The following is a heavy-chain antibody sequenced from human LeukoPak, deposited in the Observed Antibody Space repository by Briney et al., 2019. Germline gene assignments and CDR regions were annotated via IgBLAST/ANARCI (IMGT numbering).Heavy chain of an antibody. CDR2: IYYSGST. V-gene: IGHV4-59*01. Sequence: SETLSLTCTVSGGSISSYYWSWIRQPPGKGPEWIGYIYYSGSTNYNPSLKSRVTISVDTSKNQFSLKLSSVTAADTAVYYCAREQLGPKGMDVWGQGTTVTVSS. D-gene: IGHD3-16*01. J-gene: IGHJ6*02. CDR1: GGSISSYY. CDR3: AREQLGPKGMDV.